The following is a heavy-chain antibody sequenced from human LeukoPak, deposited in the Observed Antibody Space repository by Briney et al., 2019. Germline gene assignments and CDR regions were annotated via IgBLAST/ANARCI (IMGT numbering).Heavy chain of an antibody. J-gene: IGHJ6*03. CDR3: ASARAAEIAMPTYYYYMDV. V-gene: IGHV4-34*01. D-gene: IGHD5-24*01. CDR2: INHSGST. Sequence: SETLSLTCAVYGGSFSGYYWSWIRQPPGKGLEWLGEINHSGSTNYNPSLKSRVTISVDTSKNQFSLKLSSVTAADTAVYYCASARAAEIAMPTYYYYMDVWGKGTTVTVSS. CDR1: GGSFSGYY.